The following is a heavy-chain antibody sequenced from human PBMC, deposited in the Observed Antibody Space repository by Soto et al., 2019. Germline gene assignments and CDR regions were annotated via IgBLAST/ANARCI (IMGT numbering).Heavy chain of an antibody. CDR3: ARDQVTIFGVVYDY. CDR2: IIPIFGTA. J-gene: IGHJ4*02. V-gene: IGHV1-69*13. D-gene: IGHD3-3*01. Sequence: SVKVSCKASGGTFSSYVISWVRQATGQGLEWMGGIIPIFGTANYAQKFQGRVTITADESTSTAYMELSSLRSDDTAVYYCARDQVTIFGVVYDYWGQGTLVTVSS. CDR1: GGTFSSYV.